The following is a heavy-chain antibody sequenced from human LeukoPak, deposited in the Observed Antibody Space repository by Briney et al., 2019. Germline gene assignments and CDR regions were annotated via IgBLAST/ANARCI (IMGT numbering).Heavy chain of an antibody. CDR3: ARDRYFNFDY. V-gene: IGHV3-48*02. Sequence: PGGSLRLSCAASGFIFSDHYMDWVRQAPGKGLEWVSYISASSSTIYFADSVKGRFTISRDNAKNSLYLQMNSLRDEDTAVYYCARDRYFNFDYWGQGTLVTVSS. CDR1: GFIFSDHY. CDR2: ISASSSTI. J-gene: IGHJ4*02. D-gene: IGHD2/OR15-2a*01.